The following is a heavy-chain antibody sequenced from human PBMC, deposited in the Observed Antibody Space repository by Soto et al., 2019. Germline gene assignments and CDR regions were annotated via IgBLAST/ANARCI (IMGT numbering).Heavy chain of an antibody. Sequence: QLQLQESGPGLVKPSETLSLTCTVSGGSISSSSYYWGWIRQPPGKGLEWIGTSSYSGSTYYNPSLKSRVTTSVATSKNQFPLRLSSVTAADTAVYYCANLYGDYVSYWGPGTLVTVSS. D-gene: IGHD4-17*01. CDR2: SSYSGST. V-gene: IGHV4-39*01. CDR3: ANLYGDYVSY. J-gene: IGHJ4*02. CDR1: GGSISSSSYY.